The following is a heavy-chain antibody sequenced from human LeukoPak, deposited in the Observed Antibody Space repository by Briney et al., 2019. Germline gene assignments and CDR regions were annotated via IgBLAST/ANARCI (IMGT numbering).Heavy chain of an antibody. CDR2: ISPYNRNT. Sequence: ASVKVSCKASGYTFTDYGISWVRQAPGQGLEWMGWISPYNRNTKYAQKVQGRVTMTTDTSTSTAYMELRSLRSDDAAVYYCARDGSYYDSSGYHYWGQGTLVTVSS. J-gene: IGHJ4*02. V-gene: IGHV1-18*01. CDR1: GYTFTDYG. D-gene: IGHD3-22*01. CDR3: ARDGSYYDSSGYHY.